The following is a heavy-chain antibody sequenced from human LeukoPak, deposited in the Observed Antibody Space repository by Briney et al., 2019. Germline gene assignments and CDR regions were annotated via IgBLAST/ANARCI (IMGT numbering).Heavy chain of an antibody. V-gene: IGHV3-23*01. Sequence: GGSLRLSCATSGFTFGSYAMSWVRQAPGKGLEWVSAIRGSGGSTYYADSVKGRFTISRDNSKNTLYLQMNSLRAEDTAVYYCAKGTSPYYYGMDVWGQGTTVTVSS. D-gene: IGHD1-7*01. CDR2: IRGSGGST. J-gene: IGHJ6*02. CDR1: GFTFGSYA. CDR3: AKGTSPYYYGMDV.